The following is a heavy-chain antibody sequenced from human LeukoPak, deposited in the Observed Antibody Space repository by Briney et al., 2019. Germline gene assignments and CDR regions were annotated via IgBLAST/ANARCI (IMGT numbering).Heavy chain of an antibody. Sequence: PSDTLSLTCTVPSGSISSYYWSWIRKPPGKGLKWIGYIFYSESTNYNPSLKSRVAISVDTSKNQFSRGLSSVTAADTAVYYCARGPTRYYFDCWGQGTLVTVSS. CDR2: IFYSEST. CDR3: ARGPTRYYFDC. V-gene: IGHV4-59*01. CDR1: SGSISSYY. J-gene: IGHJ4*02.